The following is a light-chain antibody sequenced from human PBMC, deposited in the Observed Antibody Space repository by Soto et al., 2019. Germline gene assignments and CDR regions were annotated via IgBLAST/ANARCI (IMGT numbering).Light chain of an antibody. CDR1: QSLLDTSKNKTY. CDR3: KQYYDPPPT. Sequence: DIVMTQSPDSLAVSLGERATIHCKSSQSLLDTSKNKTYLTWYQHKPGQSPKLLFFWSTTRESGVPDRFSGSGSGTDFTLTISSLQAEDGAVYYCKQYYDPPPTFGQGTKLEIK. J-gene: IGKJ2*01. CDR2: WST. V-gene: IGKV4-1*01.